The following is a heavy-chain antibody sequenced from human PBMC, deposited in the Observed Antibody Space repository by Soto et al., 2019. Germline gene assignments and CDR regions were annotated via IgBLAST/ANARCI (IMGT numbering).Heavy chain of an antibody. CDR1: GYSISSGYY. Sequence: KASETLSLTCAVSGYSISSGYYWGWIRQPPGKGLEWIGSIYHSGSTSYNPSLKSRVTIPVDTSKNQFSLKRSCVTAADTAVYYCARAPGGLDTISYFDDWGQGNLVTVSS. J-gene: IGHJ4*02. V-gene: IGHV4-38-2*01. CDR3: ARAPGGLDTISYFDD. D-gene: IGHD6-25*01. CDR2: IYHSGST.